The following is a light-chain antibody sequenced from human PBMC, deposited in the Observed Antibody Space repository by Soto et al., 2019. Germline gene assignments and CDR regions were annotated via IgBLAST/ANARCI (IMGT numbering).Light chain of an antibody. Sequence: DIVMTQSPLSLPVTLGQPASISCRSSQSLVYSDGNTYLNWFQQRPGQSPRRLIYKVSNRDSGVPDRFRGSGSDTDFTLKISRVEAEDVGFYYRMQGTHWPPTFGGGTKVEIK. CDR1: QSLVYSDGNTY. J-gene: IGKJ4*01. CDR2: KVS. V-gene: IGKV2-30*01. CDR3: MQGTHWPPT.